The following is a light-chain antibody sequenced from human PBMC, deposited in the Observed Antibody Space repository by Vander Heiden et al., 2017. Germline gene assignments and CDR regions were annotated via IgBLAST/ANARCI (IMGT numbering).Light chain of an antibody. CDR1: SSNNGSNY. CDR3: VAWDDSLSGLV. J-gene: IGLJ2*01. V-gene: IGLV1-47*01. Sequence: QSMLTQPPPTSGPPGQRVTTSCSGSSSNNGSNYVYWYQQLPGTAPKLLIYRNNQRPSGVPDRFSGSKSGTSASLAISGLRSEDEADYYCVAWDDSLSGLVFGGGTKLTVL. CDR2: RNN.